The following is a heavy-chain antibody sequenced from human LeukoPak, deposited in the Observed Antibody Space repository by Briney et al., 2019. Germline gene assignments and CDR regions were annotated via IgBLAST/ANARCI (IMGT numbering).Heavy chain of an antibody. V-gene: IGHV3-23*01. CDR2: ISGSGGST. J-gene: IGHJ5*02. Sequence: GGSLRLSCAASGFTFSSYAMSWVRQAPGKGLEWVSAISGSGGSTYYADSVKGRFTISRDNSKNTLYLQMNSLRAEDTAVYYCAKAAGYSSSWYEKNWFDPWGQGTLVTVSS. CDR3: AKAAGYSSSWYEKNWFDP. CDR1: GFTFSSYA. D-gene: IGHD6-13*01.